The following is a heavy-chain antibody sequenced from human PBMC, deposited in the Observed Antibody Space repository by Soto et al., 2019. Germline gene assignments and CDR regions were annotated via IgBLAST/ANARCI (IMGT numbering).Heavy chain of an antibody. J-gene: IGHJ4*02. V-gene: IGHV1-18*04. CDR1: GYDFSSYG. CDR2: ISASNGNR. Sequence: QVQLVQSGAEVKKPGASVKVSCKASGYDFSSYGISWVRQAPGQGLEWMGWISASNGNRDYAQQFQGRVTMTSDTSRTTAYMELRSLSSDDTAVYYCVREPQRNDYWGQGTMVNVSS. CDR3: VREPQRNDY. D-gene: IGHD2-2*01.